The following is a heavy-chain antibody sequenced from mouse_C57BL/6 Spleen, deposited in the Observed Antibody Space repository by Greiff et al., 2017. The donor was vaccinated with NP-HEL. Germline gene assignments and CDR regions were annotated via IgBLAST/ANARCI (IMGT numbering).Heavy chain of an antibody. V-gene: IGHV1-82*01. CDR3: ARERGTGFAY. D-gene: IGHD3-3*01. CDR2: IYPGDGDT. Sequence: QVQLQQSGPELVKPGASVKISCKASGYAFSSSWMNWVKQRPGQGLEWIGRIYPGDGDTNYNRKFKGKATLTADKASSTAYMQLSSLTAEDAAVYFCARERGTGFAYWGQGTMVTVSA. CDR1: GYAFSSSW. J-gene: IGHJ3*01.